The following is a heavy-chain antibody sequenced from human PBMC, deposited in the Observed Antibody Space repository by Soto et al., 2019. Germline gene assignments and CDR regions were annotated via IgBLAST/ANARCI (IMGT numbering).Heavy chain of an antibody. CDR1: GFNFSSYA. V-gene: IGHV3-23*01. CDR3: AKDGCSGRRCLNLHWFDP. J-gene: IGHJ5*02. CDR2: ISGSGGST. Sequence: GGSLRLSCAASGFNFSSYAMSWVRQAPGKGLEWVSGISGSGGSTYYADSVKGRSTISRDNSKKTLYLQMNSLRAEDTDVYYCAKDGCSGRRCLNLHWFDPWGQGTLVTVSS. D-gene: IGHD2-15*01.